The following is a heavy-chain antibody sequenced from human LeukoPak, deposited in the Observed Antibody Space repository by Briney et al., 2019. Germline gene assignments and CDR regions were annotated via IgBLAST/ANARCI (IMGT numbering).Heavy chain of an antibody. CDR1: GFTFSSSA. J-gene: IGHJ4*02. D-gene: IGHD1-26*01. V-gene: IGHV3-23*01. CDR3: ARPSRSESFY. Sequence: GGSLRLSCAASGFTFSSSAMSWVRQAPGKGLEWVSAISNNGGYTYYADSVQGRFTISRDNSKSTLYLQMDSLRAEDTAVYYCARPSRSESFYWGQGTLVTVSS. CDR2: ISNNGGYT.